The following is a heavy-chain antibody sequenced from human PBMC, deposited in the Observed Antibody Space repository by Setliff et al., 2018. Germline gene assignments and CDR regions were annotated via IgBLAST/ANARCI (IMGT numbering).Heavy chain of an antibody. CDR3: ARRDGRSGYLGFDL. CDR1: GGTFTNYA. V-gene: IGHV1-18*01. Sequence: ASVKVSCKASGGTFTNYAISWVRQAPGQGLEWMGWISAYNGNTNYAQKLQGRVTMTTDTSTSTAYMELRSLRSDDTAVYYCARRDGRSGYLGFDLWGHGSLVTVSS. D-gene: IGHD3-22*01. J-gene: IGHJ4*01. CDR2: ISAYNGNT.